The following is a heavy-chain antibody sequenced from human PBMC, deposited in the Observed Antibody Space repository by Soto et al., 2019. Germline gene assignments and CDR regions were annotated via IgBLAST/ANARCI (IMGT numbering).Heavy chain of an antibody. J-gene: IGHJ4*02. CDR2: ISSSSSYI. D-gene: IGHD5-18*01. CDR1: GFTFSNAW. CDR3: ARTDSGYSYDHLGY. V-gene: IGHV3-21*01. Sequence: EVQLVESGGGLVKPGGSLRLSCAASGFTFSNAWMSWVRQAPGKGLEWVSSISSSSSYIYYADSVKGRFTISRDNGKNSLYLQMNSLRAEDTAVYYCARTDSGYSYDHLGYWGQGTLVTVSS.